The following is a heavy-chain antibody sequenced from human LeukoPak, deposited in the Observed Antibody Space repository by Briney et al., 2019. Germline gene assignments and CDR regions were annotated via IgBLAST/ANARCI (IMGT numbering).Heavy chain of an antibody. Sequence: HPGGSLRLSCAVSGFTLSSYSMKWVRQAPGKGLEWVSAISGSGGSTYYADSVKGRFTISRDNSKNTLYLQMNSLRAEDTAVYYCAKEGQWLVQGLFDYWGQGTLVTVSS. D-gene: IGHD6-19*01. CDR3: AKEGQWLVQGLFDY. CDR2: ISGSGGST. J-gene: IGHJ4*02. V-gene: IGHV3-23*01. CDR1: GFTLSSYS.